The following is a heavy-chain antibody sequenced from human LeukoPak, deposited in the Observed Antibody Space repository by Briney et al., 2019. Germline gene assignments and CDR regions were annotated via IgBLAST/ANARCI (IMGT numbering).Heavy chain of an antibody. CDR1: GGSLSGYY. CDR2: INHSGST. Sequence: SETLSLTCAVYGGSLSGYYWSWIRQPPGKGLEWIGEINHSGSTNYNPSLKSRVTISVDTSKNQFSLKPSSVTAADTAVYYCARGPIIAVAGSSGFDYWGQGTLVTVSS. CDR3: ARGPIIAVAGSSGFDY. D-gene: IGHD6-19*01. J-gene: IGHJ4*02. V-gene: IGHV4-34*01.